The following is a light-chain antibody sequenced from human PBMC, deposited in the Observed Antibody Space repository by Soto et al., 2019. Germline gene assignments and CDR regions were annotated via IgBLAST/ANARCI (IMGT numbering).Light chain of an antibody. CDR1: QSVCSSY. Sequence: EIVLTQSPGTLSLSPGERATLSCRASQSVCSSYLAWYQQKPGQAPRLLIYGASSRATGIPDRFSGSGSGTDFTLTISRLEPEDFAVYYCQQYGSSSFTFGPGTKVDIK. CDR3: QQYGSSSFT. CDR2: GAS. V-gene: IGKV3-20*01. J-gene: IGKJ3*01.